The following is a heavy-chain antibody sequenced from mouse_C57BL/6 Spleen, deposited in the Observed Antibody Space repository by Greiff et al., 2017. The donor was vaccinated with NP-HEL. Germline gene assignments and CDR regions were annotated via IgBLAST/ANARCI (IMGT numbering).Heavy chain of an antibody. Sequence: QVQLQQSGAELVKPGASVKLSCKASGYTFTSYWMHWVKQRPGQGLEWIGMIHPNSGSTNYNEKFKSKATLTVDKSSSTAYMQLSSLTSEDSAVYYCASASNYFWFAYWGQGTLVTVSA. D-gene: IGHD2-1*01. V-gene: IGHV1-64*01. J-gene: IGHJ3*01. CDR2: IHPNSGST. CDR1: GYTFTSYW. CDR3: ASASNYFWFAY.